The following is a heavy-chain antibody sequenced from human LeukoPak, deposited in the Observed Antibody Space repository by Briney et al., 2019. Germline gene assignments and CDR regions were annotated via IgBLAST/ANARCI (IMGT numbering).Heavy chain of an antibody. J-gene: IGHJ4*02. CDR2: INHSGST. D-gene: IGHD2-2*02. Sequence: PSETLSLTCAVYGGSFSGYYWSWIRQPPGEGLEWIGEINHSGSTNYNPSLKSRVTISVDTSKNQFSLKLSSVTAADTAVYYCARRGYCSSTSCYNFKVGYYFDYWGQGTLVTVSS. CDR1: GGSFSGYY. V-gene: IGHV4-34*01. CDR3: ARRGYCSSTSCYNFKVGYYFDY.